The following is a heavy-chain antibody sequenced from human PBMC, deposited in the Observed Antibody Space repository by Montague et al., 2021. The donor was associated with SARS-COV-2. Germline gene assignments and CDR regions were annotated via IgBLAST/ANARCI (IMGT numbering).Heavy chain of an antibody. CDR3: ARDRKRVFTYDYDSSGYASDY. CDR1: GGSFSGYY. CDR2: INHSGST. D-gene: IGHD3-22*01. J-gene: IGHJ4*02. V-gene: IGHV4-34*01. Sequence: SETLSLTCAVYGGSFSGYYWSWIRQPPGKGLEWIGEINHSGSTKYNPSPKSRVTITVDTSKNQFSLKLSPVTAADTAVDYCARDRKRVFTYDYDSSGYASDYWGQGTLVTVSS.